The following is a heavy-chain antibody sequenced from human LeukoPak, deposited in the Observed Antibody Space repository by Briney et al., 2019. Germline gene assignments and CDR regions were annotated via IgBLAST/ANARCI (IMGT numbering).Heavy chain of an antibody. Sequence: GGSLRLSCAASGFTFSSYGMHWVRQAPGKGLEWVAVISYDGSNKYYADSVKGRFTISRDNSKNTLYLQMNSLRAEDTAVYYCARLDCSSTSCYAHDYYYFYGVDVWGKGTTVTVSS. J-gene: IGHJ6*04. CDR1: GFTFSSYG. V-gene: IGHV3-30*03. CDR3: ARLDCSSTSCYAHDYYYFYGVDV. D-gene: IGHD2-2*01. CDR2: ISYDGSNK.